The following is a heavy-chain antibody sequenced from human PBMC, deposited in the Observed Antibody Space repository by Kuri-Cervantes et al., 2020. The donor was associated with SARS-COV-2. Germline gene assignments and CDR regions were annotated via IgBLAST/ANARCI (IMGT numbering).Heavy chain of an antibody. J-gene: IGHJ6*02. D-gene: IGHD4-17*01. CDR2: IRSKANSYVT. CDR3: TRRMDPTVTTSLYGMDV. CDR1: GFTFSGSA. Sequence: GGSLRLSCAASGFTFSGSALHWVRQASGKGLEWLGRIRSKANSYVTAYAASVKGRFTISRDDSKNTAYLHMNSLKTEDTAVYYCTRRMDPTVTTSLYGMDVWGQGTTVTVSS. V-gene: IGHV3-73*01.